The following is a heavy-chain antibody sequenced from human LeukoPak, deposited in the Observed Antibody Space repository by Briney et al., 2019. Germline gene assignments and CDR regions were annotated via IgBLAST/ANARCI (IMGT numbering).Heavy chain of an antibody. D-gene: IGHD1-14*01. CDR1: GGSISSYY. J-gene: IGHJ5*02. CDR3: ARDLRTRWFDP. V-gene: IGHV4-59*01. CDR2: IYYSGST. Sequence: PSETLSLTCTVSGGSISSYYWSWTRQPPGKGLEWIGYIYYSGSTNYNPSLKSRVTISVDTSKNQFSLKLSSVTAADTAVYYCARDLRTRWFDPWGQGTLVTVSS.